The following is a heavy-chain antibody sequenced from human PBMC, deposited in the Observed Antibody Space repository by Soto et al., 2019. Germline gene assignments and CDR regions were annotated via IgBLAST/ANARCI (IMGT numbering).Heavy chain of an antibody. CDR1: GFSLSTNGVG. V-gene: IGHV2-5*02. CDR3: VHRPMLTAAGAFDH. CDR2: IYWDDDK. Sequence: QITLKESGPTLVKPTQNLTLTCTFSGFSLSTNGVGVGWIRQPPGKALEWLALIYWDDDKRYSPSLKSRLTIPKDNSKKQDVLTMTNMDPVDTATYYCVHRPMLTAAGAFDHWCQGTLVAVSP. J-gene: IGHJ4*02. D-gene: IGHD6-13*01.